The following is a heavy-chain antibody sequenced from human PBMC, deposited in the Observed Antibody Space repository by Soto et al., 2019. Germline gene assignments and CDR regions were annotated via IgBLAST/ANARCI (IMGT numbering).Heavy chain of an antibody. D-gene: IGHD2-2*01. CDR3: ARGAPERIHCSSTSCYRVYYYYYYMDV. J-gene: IGHJ6*03. CDR1: GGSFSGYY. Sequence: SETLSLTCAVYGGSFSGYYWSWIRQPPGKGLEWIGEINHSGSTNYNPSLKSRVTISVDTSKNQFSLKLSSVTAADTAVYYCARGAPERIHCSSTSCYRVYYYYYYMDVWGKGTTVTVYS. V-gene: IGHV4-34*01. CDR2: INHSGST.